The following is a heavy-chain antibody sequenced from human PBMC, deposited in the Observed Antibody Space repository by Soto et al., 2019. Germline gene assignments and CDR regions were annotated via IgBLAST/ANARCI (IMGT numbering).Heavy chain of an antibody. CDR1: GGTFSSYA. CDR3: ARALRIAAAGTHNYYYGMDV. D-gene: IGHD6-13*01. V-gene: IGHV1-69*13. Sequence: SVKVSCKASGGTFSSYAISWVRQAPGQGLEWMGGIIPIFGTANYAQKFQGRVTITADESTSTAYMELSSLRSEDTAVYYCARALRIAAAGTHNYYYGMDVWGQGTTVTVYS. CDR2: IIPIFGTA. J-gene: IGHJ6*02.